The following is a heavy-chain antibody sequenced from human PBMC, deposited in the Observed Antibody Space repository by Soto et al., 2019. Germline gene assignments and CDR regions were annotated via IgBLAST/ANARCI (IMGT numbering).Heavy chain of an antibody. V-gene: IGHV1-69*02. CDR1: GGTFSSYT. D-gene: IGHD3-22*01. CDR2: IIPILGIA. Sequence: SVKVSCKASGGTFSSYTISWVRQAPGQGLEWMVRIIPILGIANYAQKFQGRVTITADKSTSTAYMELSSLRSEDTAVYYCAAEAHYDSSGYGPASWGQGTLVTVSS. J-gene: IGHJ4*02. CDR3: AAEAHYDSSGYGPAS.